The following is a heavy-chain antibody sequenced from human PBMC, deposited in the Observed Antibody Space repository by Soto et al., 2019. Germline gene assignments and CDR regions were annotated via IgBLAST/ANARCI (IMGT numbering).Heavy chain of an antibody. Sequence: SETLSLTCTVSGGSISSYYWSWIRHPPGKGREGIGYIYYSGSTNYNPSLKSRVTISVDTSKNQFSLKLSSVTAADTAVYYCARERDYDFWSGYYTEASRWFDPWGQGTLVTVSS. V-gene: IGHV4-59*01. D-gene: IGHD3-3*01. CDR2: IYYSGST. CDR1: GGSISSYY. CDR3: ARERDYDFWSGYYTEASRWFDP. J-gene: IGHJ5*02.